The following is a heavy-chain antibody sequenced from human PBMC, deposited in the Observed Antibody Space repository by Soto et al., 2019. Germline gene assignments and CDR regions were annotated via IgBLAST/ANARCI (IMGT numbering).Heavy chain of an antibody. CDR3: ARSFPKA. V-gene: IGHV4-61*01. CDR2: ISYTGRT. Sequence: SETLSLTCIVSGDSVTSGSYYWTWLRQPPGKGLEWIGYISYTGRTKYNPSLQSRVTISVDTSKNQFSLKLSSVTAADTAVYYCARSFPKAWGQGTLVTVSS. J-gene: IGHJ5*02. D-gene: IGHD3-16*02. CDR1: GDSVTSGSYY.